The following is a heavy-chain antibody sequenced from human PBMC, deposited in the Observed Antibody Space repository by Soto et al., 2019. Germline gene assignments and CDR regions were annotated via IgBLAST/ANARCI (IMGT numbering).Heavy chain of an antibody. J-gene: IGHJ2*01. CDR3: ARVSSTGIAYGDNKSSWYFDL. D-gene: IGHD4-17*01. CDR2: IIPLFGTT. V-gene: IGHV1-69*01. CDR1: GGTFSSYA. Sequence: QVQLVQSGAEVKKPGSSVKVSCKASGGTFSSYAFSWVRQAPGQGLEWMGGIIPLFGTTNYAQKFQGRVTITADESTSTAYMELSSLRSEDTAVYYCARVSSTGIAYGDNKSSWYFDLWGRGTLVTVSS.